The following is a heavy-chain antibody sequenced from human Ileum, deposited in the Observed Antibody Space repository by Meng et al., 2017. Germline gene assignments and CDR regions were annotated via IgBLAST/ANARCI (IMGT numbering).Heavy chain of an antibody. J-gene: IGHJ4*02. CDR2: IYDSGST. V-gene: IGHV4-61*01. Sequence: QVQLQDSGQGLVRPSGTLSRTCTGSGGSVSSGPYYWTWIRQPPGKGLEWVGYIYDSGSTNYSPSLKSRVTISVDTSKNQFSLKLNSVTAADTAVYYCSRGVMTIADDWGQGTLVTVSS. D-gene: IGHD4/OR15-4a*01. CDR3: SRGVMTIADD. CDR1: GGSVSSGPYY.